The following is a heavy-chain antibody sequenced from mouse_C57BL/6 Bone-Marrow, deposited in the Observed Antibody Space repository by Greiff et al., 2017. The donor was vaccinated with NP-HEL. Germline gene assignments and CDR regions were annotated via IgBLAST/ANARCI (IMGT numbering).Heavy chain of an antibody. CDR1: GFTFSSYA. D-gene: IGHD1-1*01. Sequence: DVHLVESGEGLVKPGGSLKLSCAASGFTFSSYAMSWVRQTPEKRLEWVAYISSGGDYIYYADTVKGRFTISRDNARNTLYLQMSSLKSEDTAMYYCTSFYGSREVYAMDYWGQGTSVTVSS. V-gene: IGHV5-9-1*02. CDR2: ISSGGDYI. CDR3: TSFYGSREVYAMDY. J-gene: IGHJ4*01.